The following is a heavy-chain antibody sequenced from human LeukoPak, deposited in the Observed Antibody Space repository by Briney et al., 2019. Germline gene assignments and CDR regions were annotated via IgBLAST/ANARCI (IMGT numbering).Heavy chain of an antibody. CDR3: ARYYYDSSGYYYGVDY. J-gene: IGHJ4*02. CDR1: GGTFSSYA. D-gene: IGHD3-22*01. V-gene: IGHV1-69*05. Sequence: GSSVKVSCXASGGTFSSYAISWVRLAPGQGLEWMGGIIPIFGTANYAQKFQGRVTITTDESTSTAYMELSSLRSEDTAVYYCARYYYDSSGYYYGVDYWGQGTLVTVSS. CDR2: IIPIFGTA.